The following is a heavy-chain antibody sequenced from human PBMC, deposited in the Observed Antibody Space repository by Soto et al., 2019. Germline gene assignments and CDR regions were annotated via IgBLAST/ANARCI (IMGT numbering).Heavy chain of an antibody. CDR2: IYPYNGNT. CDR3: ARLVCSGDSCYSPVDY. V-gene: IGHV1-18*04. J-gene: IGHJ4*02. D-gene: IGHD2-15*01. CDR1: GYAFSGYG. Sequence: EASVKVCCKASGYAFSGYGISWVRQAPGQGLEWMGWIYPYNGNTKYAQKLQGRVTMTTDTSTGTAYMELRSLTSDDTAVYYCARLVCSGDSCYSPVDYWGQGTQVTVSS.